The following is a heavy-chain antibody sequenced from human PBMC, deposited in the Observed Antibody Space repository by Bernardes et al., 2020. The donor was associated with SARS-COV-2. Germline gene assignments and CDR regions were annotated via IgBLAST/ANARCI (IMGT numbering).Heavy chain of an antibody. CDR2: IYYSGST. V-gene: IGHV4-31*03. CDR3: GYSGNEGNGMDV. J-gene: IGHJ6*02. Sequence: SETLSLTCTVSGGSISSGGYYWSWIRQRPGKGLEWIGYIYYSGSTYYNPSLKSRVTISADTSENQFSLKVSSVTAADTAVYYCGYSGNEGNGMDVWGQGTTVTVSS. D-gene: IGHD5-12*01. CDR1: GGSISSGGYY.